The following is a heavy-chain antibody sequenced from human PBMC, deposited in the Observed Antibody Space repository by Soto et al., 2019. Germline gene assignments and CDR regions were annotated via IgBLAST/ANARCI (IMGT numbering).Heavy chain of an antibody. Sequence: QVHLVQSGAEVKKPGASVKVSCKGSGYGFTTYGITWVRQAPGQGLEWMAWISAHNGNTDYAQNLQGRVTVTRDTSTSTAYMELRSLRSDDTAVYYCARGRYGDYCGQGVLVTVDS. CDR2: ISAHNGNT. D-gene: IGHD1-1*01. CDR1: GYGFTTYG. CDR3: ARGRYGDY. V-gene: IGHV1-18*01. J-gene: IGHJ4*02.